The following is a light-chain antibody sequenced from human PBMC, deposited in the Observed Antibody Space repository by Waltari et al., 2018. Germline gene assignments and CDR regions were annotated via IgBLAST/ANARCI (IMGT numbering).Light chain of an antibody. CDR3: QQYNNWPPE. J-gene: IGKJ1*01. V-gene: IGKV3-15*01. CDR2: GAS. CDR1: QSVSSN. Sequence: EIVMTQSQATLSASPGERATRSCRASQSVSSNLAWYQQKPGQAPRLLIYGASTRATGIPARFSGSGSGTEFTLTISSMQSEDFAVYYCQQYNNWPPEFGQGTKVEIK.